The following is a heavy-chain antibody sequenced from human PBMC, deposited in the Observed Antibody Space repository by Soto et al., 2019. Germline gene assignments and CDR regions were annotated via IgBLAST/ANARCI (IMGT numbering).Heavy chain of an antibody. CDR2: IYYSGST. CDR3: ARGYCSGGSCYSWPYY. J-gene: IGHJ4*02. CDR1: GGSISSGGYY. Sequence: PSETLSLTSTVSGGSISSGGYYWSWIRQHPGKGLEWIGYIYYSGSTYYNPSLKSRVTISVDTSKNQFSLKLSSVTAADTAVYYCARGYCSGGSCYSWPYYWGQGTLVTVSS. D-gene: IGHD2-15*01. V-gene: IGHV4-31*03.